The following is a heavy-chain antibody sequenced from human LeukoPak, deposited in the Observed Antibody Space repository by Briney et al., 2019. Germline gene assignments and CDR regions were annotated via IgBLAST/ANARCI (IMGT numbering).Heavy chain of an antibody. Sequence: ASVKVSCKASGYSFTGYYIHWVRQAPGQGLEWIGWINPNSGDTNYAQKFQGRVTMTRDTSITTAHMELSSLTSDDTVVYYCGRRGGYYDYWGQGTLVTVSS. CDR1: GYSFTGYY. D-gene: IGHD3-3*01. J-gene: IGHJ4*02. CDR3: GRRGGYYDY. CDR2: INPNSGDT. V-gene: IGHV1-2*02.